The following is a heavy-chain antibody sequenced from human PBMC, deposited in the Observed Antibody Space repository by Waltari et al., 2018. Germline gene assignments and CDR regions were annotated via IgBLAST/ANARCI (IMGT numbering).Heavy chain of an antibody. D-gene: IGHD2-2*01. CDR1: GFTFRRYG. Sequence: QVQLVESGGGVVQPGRSLRLSCATSGFTFRRYGIYWVRQAPGKGLEWVAFISYDGSNKEYADSVKGRFTISRDNSKNTLYLQMNGLRAEDTAVYYCTRKSQLLWTGQDYYYGMDVWGQGTTVTVSS. CDR2: ISYDGSNK. V-gene: IGHV3-33*01. CDR3: TRKSQLLWTGQDYYYGMDV. J-gene: IGHJ6*02.